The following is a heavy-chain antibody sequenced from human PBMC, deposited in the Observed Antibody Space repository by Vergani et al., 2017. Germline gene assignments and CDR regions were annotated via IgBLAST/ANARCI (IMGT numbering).Heavy chain of an antibody. Sequence: QLQLQESGPGLVKPSETLSLTCTVSGGSISSSSYYWGWIRQPPGTGLEWIGSIYYSGSTYYNPSLKSRVTISVDTSKNQFSLKLSSVTAADTAVYYCARTKPQTDIPATERVRDAFDIWGQGTMVTVSS. CDR1: GGSISSSSYY. CDR2: IYYSGST. V-gene: IGHV4-39*01. J-gene: IGHJ3*02. CDR3: ARTKPQTDIPATERVRDAFDI. D-gene: IGHD2-2*01.